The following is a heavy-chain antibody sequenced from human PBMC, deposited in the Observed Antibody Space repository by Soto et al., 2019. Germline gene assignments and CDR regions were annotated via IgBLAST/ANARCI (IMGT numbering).Heavy chain of an antibody. V-gene: IGHV3-30*18. D-gene: IGHD3-22*01. J-gene: IGHJ3*02. Sequence: QVQLVESGGGVVQPGRSLRLSCAASGFTFSSYGMHWVRQAPGKGLEWVAVISYDGSNKYYADSVKGRFTISRDNSMNRLXXQMNSLRAEDTAVYYCAKSLYYYDSSGYSYDAFDIWGQGTMVTVSS. CDR1: GFTFSSYG. CDR2: ISYDGSNK. CDR3: AKSLYYYDSSGYSYDAFDI.